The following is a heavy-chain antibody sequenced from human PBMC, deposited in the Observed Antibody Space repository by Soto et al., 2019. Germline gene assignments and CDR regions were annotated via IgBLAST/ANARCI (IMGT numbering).Heavy chain of an antibody. CDR1: GYSFTNYW. J-gene: IGHJ6*02. D-gene: IGHD2-8*01. V-gene: IGHV5-51*01. Sequence: PGESLNISCKGSGYSFTNYWIAWVRQMPGKRLERMGIIHPGDSDIRYSPSFQGQVTISADKSITTDYLQWSSLKASDTAMYYCARRAGRSMYGYYYGLDVWGQVTTVTVSS. CDR2: IHPGDSDI. CDR3: ARRAGRSMYGYYYGLDV.